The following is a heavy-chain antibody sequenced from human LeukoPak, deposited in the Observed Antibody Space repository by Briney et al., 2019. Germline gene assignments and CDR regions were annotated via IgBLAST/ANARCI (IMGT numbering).Heavy chain of an antibody. V-gene: IGHV4-59*01. CDR2: IYYSGST. CDR3: ASADYYRIDF. J-gene: IGHJ4*02. D-gene: IGHD3-10*01. Sequence: SETLSLTCTVSGGSISSYYWSWIRQPPGKGLEWIGYIYYSGSTNHNPSLKSRVTISVDTSKNQFSLKLSSVTAADTAVYYCASADYYRIDFWGQGTLVTVSS. CDR1: GGSISSYY.